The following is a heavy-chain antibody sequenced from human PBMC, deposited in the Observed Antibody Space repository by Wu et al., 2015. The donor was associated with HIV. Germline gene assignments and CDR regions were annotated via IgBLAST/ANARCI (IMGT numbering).Heavy chain of an antibody. Sequence: QIHLVQSGAEVKKPGASVKVSCKASGYSFTGQYMHWVRQAPGQGLEWMGWINPKRGDTRYAQKFQGRVTMTRDTSISTVYMELISLRSDDAAVYYCARTPRGPSAGWDRSRYYYDMDVVGPRDHGHRLL. D-gene: IGHD1-26*01. CDR2: INPKRGDT. J-gene: IGHJ6*02. CDR3: ARTPRGPSAGWDRSRYYYDMDV. V-gene: IGHV1-2*02. CDR1: GYSFTGQY.